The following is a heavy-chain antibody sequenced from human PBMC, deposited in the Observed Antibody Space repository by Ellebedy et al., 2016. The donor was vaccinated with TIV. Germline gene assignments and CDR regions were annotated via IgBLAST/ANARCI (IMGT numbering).Heavy chain of an antibody. J-gene: IGHJ6*02. CDR1: GGSMTSYY. V-gene: IGHV4-59*01. CDR2: IFDRRTT. CDR3: ARALRSYGYGGYYYYALDV. Sequence: SETLSLTCSVSGGSMTSYYWSWIRQPPGKGLEWIGNIFDRRTTSYNPSLRGRVTISVDTTKNQVSLKLSSVTAADTAKYFCARALRSYGYGGYYYYALDVWGQGTTVTVSS. D-gene: IGHD5-18*01.